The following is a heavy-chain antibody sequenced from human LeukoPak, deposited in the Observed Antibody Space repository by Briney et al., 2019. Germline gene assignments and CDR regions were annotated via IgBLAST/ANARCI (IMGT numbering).Heavy chain of an antibody. D-gene: IGHD2-15*01. CDR2: IYYTGDT. CDR3: ARRTTYCSGGSCYYFDK. V-gene: IGHV4-39*01. J-gene: IGHJ4*02. CDR1: GGSIRSGSYY. Sequence: PSETLSLTCTVSGGSIRSGSYYWAWIRQPPGRGLEWIGSIYYTGDTYYSPSFRSRVIMSVDTSKNQFSLNLSSVTAADTAVHYCARRTTYCSGGSCYYFDKWGQGALVTVSS.